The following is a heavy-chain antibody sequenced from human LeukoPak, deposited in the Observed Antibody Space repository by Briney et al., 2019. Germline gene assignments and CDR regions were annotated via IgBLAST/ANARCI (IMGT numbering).Heavy chain of an antibody. CDR2: ISGSGGST. Sequence: GGSLRLSRAASGFTFSSYAMSWVRQAPGKGLEWVSAISGSGGSTYYADSVKGRFTISRDNTKNTLYLQMNSLRAEDTAVYYCAKGYSSSWYGASYYYGMDVWGKGTTVTVSS. CDR3: AKGYSSSWYGASYYYGMDV. D-gene: IGHD6-13*01. CDR1: GFTFSSYA. V-gene: IGHV3-23*01. J-gene: IGHJ6*04.